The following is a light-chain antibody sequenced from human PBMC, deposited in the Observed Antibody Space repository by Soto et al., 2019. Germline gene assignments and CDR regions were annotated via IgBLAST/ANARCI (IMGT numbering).Light chain of an antibody. CDR1: QSVSSY. CDR3: QPRSNWPG. Sequence: EIVLTQSPATLSLSPGGRATLSCRASQSVSSYLAWYQQKPGQAPRLLIYDASNRTTSIPARFSGSRSGTDFPLTISCLEPEDFAVYSCQPRSNWPGFGGGTKVEIK. CDR2: DAS. J-gene: IGKJ4*02. V-gene: IGKV3-11*01.